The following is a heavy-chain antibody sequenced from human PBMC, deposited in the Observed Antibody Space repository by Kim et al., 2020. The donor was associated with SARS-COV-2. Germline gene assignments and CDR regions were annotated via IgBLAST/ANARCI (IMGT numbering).Heavy chain of an antibody. CDR3: ARYSSGWTSRGDY. Sequence: SPSFQGQVTISADKSISTAYLQWSSLKASDTAMYYCARYSSGWTSRGDYWGQGTLVTVSS. J-gene: IGHJ4*02. D-gene: IGHD6-19*01. V-gene: IGHV5-51*01.